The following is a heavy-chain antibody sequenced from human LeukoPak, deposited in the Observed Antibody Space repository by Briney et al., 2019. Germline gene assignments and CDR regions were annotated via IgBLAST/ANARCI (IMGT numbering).Heavy chain of an antibody. CDR2: ISSSSSTI. J-gene: IGHJ4*02. CDR1: GFTFSSYS. Sequence: GGSLRLSFAASGFTFSSYSMNWVRQAPGKGLEWVSYISSSSSTIYYADSVKGRFTISRDNAKNSLYLQMNSLRAEDTAVYYCARDIYGSGSYYAYWGQGTLVTVSS. CDR3: ARDIYGSGSYYAY. V-gene: IGHV3-48*01. D-gene: IGHD3-10*01.